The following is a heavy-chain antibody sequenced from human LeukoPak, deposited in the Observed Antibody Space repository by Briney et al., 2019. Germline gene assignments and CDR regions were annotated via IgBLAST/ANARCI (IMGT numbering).Heavy chain of an antibody. V-gene: IGHV5-51*01. CDR3: ARGTIVVVPAAMTVSPGWFDP. CDR2: IYPGDSDT. Sequence: GESLKISCKGSGYSFTSYWIGWVRQMPGKGLEWMGIIYPGDSDTRYSPSFQGQVTISADKSISTAYLQWSSLKASDTAMYYCARGTIVVVPAAMTVSPGWFDPWGQGTLVTVSS. D-gene: IGHD2-2*01. CDR1: GYSFTSYW. J-gene: IGHJ5*02.